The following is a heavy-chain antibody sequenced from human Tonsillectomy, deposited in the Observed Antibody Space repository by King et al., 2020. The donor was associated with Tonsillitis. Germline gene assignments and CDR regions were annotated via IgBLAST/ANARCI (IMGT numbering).Heavy chain of an antibody. V-gene: IGHV4-59*08. D-gene: IGHD3-22*01. CDR1: GASISSYY. CDR3: ARHDPYYDSTRIWRWYFDL. J-gene: IGHJ2*01. CDR2: IYYSGIT. Sequence: QLQESGPGLVRPSETLSLTCTVSGASISSYYWSWIRQPPGKGLDWIGYIYYSGITNYNPSLKSRVTISVDTSKNQFSLKLTSVTAADTAVYYCARHDPYYDSTRIWRWYFDLWGRGTLVTVSS.